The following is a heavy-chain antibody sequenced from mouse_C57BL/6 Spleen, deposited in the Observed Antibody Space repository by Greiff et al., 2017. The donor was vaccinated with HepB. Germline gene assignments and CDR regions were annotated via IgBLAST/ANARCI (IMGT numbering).Heavy chain of an antibody. CDR2: ISSGGDYI. Sequence: EVHLVESGEGLVKPGGSLKLSCAASGFTFSSDAMSWVRQTPEKRLEWVAYISSGGDYIYYADTVKGRFTISRDNARNTLYLQLSSLKSEDTAMYYCTRVSPRHGSSPLCYFDVWGTGTTVTVSS. V-gene: IGHV5-9-1*02. D-gene: IGHD1-1*01. CDR3: TRVSPRHGSSPLCYFDV. CDR1: GFTFSSDA. J-gene: IGHJ1*03.